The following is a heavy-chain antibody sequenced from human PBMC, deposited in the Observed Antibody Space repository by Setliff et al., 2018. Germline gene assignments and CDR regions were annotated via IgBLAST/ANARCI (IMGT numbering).Heavy chain of an antibody. Sequence: ASVKVSCKASGYTFTSYDINWVRQATGQGLEWMGGIIPIFGTANYAQKFQGRVTITADESTSTAYMELSSLRSEDTAVYYCARAQSWSGGPYYFDNWGQGTLVTVSS. CDR3: ARAQSWSGGPYYFDN. J-gene: IGHJ4*02. CDR2: IIPIFGTA. CDR1: GYTFTSYD. V-gene: IGHV1-69*13. D-gene: IGHD3-3*01.